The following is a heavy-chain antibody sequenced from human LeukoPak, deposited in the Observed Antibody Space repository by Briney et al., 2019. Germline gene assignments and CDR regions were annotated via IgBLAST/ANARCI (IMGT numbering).Heavy chain of an antibody. Sequence: SETLSLTCTLSGGSIDTATLFWGWIRRPPGKGLEYVGSIFYIGSTNYNPSLKSRVTISVDTSKNQFSLKLSSVTAADTAVYYCARGSFGYYDSSGYYYWGQGTLVTVSS. CDR2: IFYIGST. CDR1: GGSIDTATLF. V-gene: IGHV4-39*07. CDR3: ARGSFGYYDSSGYYY. J-gene: IGHJ4*02. D-gene: IGHD3-22*01.